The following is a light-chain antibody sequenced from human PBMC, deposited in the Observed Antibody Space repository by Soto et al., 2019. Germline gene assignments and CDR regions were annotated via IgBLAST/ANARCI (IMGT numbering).Light chain of an antibody. CDR3: HQYGSSPWT. CDR2: GAS. V-gene: IGKV3-20*01. CDR1: QSVGSNY. J-gene: IGKJ1*01. Sequence: EIVLTQSPGTLSLSPGERVTLSCRASQSVGSNYLAWYQQTPGQAPRLLIYGASSRATGIPDRFSGSGSGTDFTLTISRLEPEDFAVYYCHQYGSSPWTFGQGTKVDIK.